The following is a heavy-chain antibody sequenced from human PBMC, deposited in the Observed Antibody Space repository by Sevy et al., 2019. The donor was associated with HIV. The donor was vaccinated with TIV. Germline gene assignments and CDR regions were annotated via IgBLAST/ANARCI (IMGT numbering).Heavy chain of an antibody. D-gene: IGHD3-3*01. CDR3: ARGPAYYDFWSGYKGMDV. Sequence: GGSLRLSCAASGFTFSDYYMSWIRQAPGKGLEWVSYISSSGSTIYYADSVKGRFTISRDNAKNSLYLQMNSLRAEDTAVYDCARGPAYYDFWSGYKGMDVWGQGTTVTVSS. CDR2: ISSSGSTI. V-gene: IGHV3-11*04. J-gene: IGHJ6*02. CDR1: GFTFSDYY.